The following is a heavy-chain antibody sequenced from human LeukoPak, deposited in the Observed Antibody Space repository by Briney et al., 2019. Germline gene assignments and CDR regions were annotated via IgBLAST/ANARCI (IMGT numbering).Heavy chain of an antibody. J-gene: IGHJ4*02. CDR1: GFTFSDYY. CDR2: ISRSSSHT. D-gene: IGHD3-22*01. Sequence: GGSLRLSCAASGFTFSDYYMSWIRQAPGKGLEWVSYISRSSSHTNYADSVKGRFTISRDNAKNSLSLQMNSLRAEDTAVYYCAREGYDSRGYYYDYWGQGTLVTVSS. V-gene: IGHV3-11*05. CDR3: AREGYDSRGYYYDY.